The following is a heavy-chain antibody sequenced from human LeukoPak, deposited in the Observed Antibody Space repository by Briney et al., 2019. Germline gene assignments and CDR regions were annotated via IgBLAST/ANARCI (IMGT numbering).Heavy chain of an antibody. Sequence: ASVKVSCKASGYTFTDYFIHWVRQAPGQGLEWLGWINPNSGVTNYAQKFQGRVTMTRDTSIRTAYMELTRLRSDDTAVYYCARVGGSSSVGATSGYAFDIWGQGTMVTVSS. CDR1: GYTFTDYF. J-gene: IGHJ3*02. V-gene: IGHV1-2*02. D-gene: IGHD1-26*01. CDR2: INPNSGVT. CDR3: ARVGGSSSVGATSGYAFDI.